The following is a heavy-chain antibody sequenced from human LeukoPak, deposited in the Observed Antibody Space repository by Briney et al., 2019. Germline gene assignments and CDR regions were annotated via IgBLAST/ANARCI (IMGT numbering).Heavy chain of an antibody. CDR1: RVTFSSYA. CDR2: IIPIFGTA. J-gene: IGHJ5*02. Sequence: SVKLSCKASRVTFSSYAISWVRQGPGQGLGWMGGIIPIFGTANYAQKFQGRVTITADESTSTAYMELSSLRSEDTAVYYCASLTMVRVVRFFDPWGQGTLVTVSS. CDR3: ASLTMVRVVRFFDP. D-gene: IGHD3-10*01. V-gene: IGHV1-69*01.